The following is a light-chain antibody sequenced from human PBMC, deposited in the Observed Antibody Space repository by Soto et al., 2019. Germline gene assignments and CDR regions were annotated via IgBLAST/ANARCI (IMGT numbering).Light chain of an antibody. CDR2: DNT. J-gene: IGLJ1*01. CDR3: CSYAGSYTYNYV. Sequence: QSVLTQPPSVSGAPGQRVTISCTGSNSNIGAGYDVHWYQQLPGTAPRLLIFDNTNRPSGVPDRFYGSKSGSAASLAITGLQAEDEADYYCCSYAGSYTYNYVFGTGTKLTVL. CDR1: NSNIGAGYD. V-gene: IGLV1-40*01.